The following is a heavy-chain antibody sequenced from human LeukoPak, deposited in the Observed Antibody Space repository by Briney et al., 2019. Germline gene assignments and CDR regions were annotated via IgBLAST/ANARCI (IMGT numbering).Heavy chain of an antibody. Sequence: SETLSLTCTVSGGSISSSSYYWGWIRQPPGKGLEWIGSIYYSGSTYYNPSLKSRVTISVDTSKNQFSLKLSSVTAADTAVYYCARARGFGELLSWGQGTLVTVSS. J-gene: IGHJ5*02. V-gene: IGHV4-39*07. CDR3: ARARGFGELLS. CDR2: IYYSGST. CDR1: GGSISSSSYY. D-gene: IGHD3-10*01.